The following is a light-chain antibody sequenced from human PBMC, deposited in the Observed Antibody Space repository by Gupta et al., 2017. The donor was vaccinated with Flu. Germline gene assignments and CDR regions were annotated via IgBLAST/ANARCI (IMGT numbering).Light chain of an antibody. J-gene: IGKJ1*01. CDR1: QTIKTW. CDR3: QQYYGPWT. CDR2: KAS. V-gene: IGKV1-5*03. Sequence: DYQMTQSPSTLSASVGDRVTITCRASQTIKTWLAWFQRKPGEAPKLLIYKASTLETGVPSRFSGSGSGTEFTLTISSLQPDDFATYYCQQYYGPWTFGQGTXVEIK.